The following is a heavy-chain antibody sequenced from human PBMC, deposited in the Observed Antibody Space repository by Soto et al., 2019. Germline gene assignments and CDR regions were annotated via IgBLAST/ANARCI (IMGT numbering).Heavy chain of an antibody. Sequence: QVQLLQSGAEVKKPGASVKVSCKASGYTFTNYGITWVRQAPGQGLEWMGWISAYNGDTHYTQRLQGRVTMTTDTSTSTAYMVLRGLRSDDTAVYYCARVRQRVGYFYYFMDVWGKGATVTVSS. V-gene: IGHV1-18*01. J-gene: IGHJ6*03. CDR1: GYTFTNYG. CDR2: ISAYNGDT. D-gene: IGHD6-6*01. CDR3: ARVRQRVGYFYYFMDV.